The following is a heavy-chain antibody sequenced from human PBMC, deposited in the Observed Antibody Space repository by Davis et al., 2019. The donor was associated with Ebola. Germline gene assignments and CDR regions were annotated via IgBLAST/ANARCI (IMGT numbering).Heavy chain of an antibody. CDR3: ASLLRTTNAGYYFYYGMDV. CDR1: GYTFTNYG. CDR2: ISAYNGDT. V-gene: IGHV1-18*04. D-gene: IGHD1/OR15-1a*01. Sequence: AASVKVSCKASGYTFTNYGITWVRQAPGQGLEWMGRISAYNGDTDYARKFQGRVTMTTDTSTSTAYMELRSLRSDDTAVYYCASLLRTTNAGYYFYYGMDVWGQGTTVTVSS. J-gene: IGHJ6*02.